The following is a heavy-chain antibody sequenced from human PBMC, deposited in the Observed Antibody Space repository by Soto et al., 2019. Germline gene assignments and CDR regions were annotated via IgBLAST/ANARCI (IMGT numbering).Heavy chain of an antibody. CDR1: GFSVGGNY. Sequence: EERLVQSGGGLVQPGGSLRLSCAASGFSVGGNYMSWVRQAPGKGLELCSLIYSGGNPFYADSMKGRFTLSRDNPNNMLYLQMDSLRAEDTAVYYCARGPKADCWGQGTLVIVSS. V-gene: IGHV3-53*01. CDR3: ARGPKADC. J-gene: IGHJ4*02. CDR2: IYSGGNP.